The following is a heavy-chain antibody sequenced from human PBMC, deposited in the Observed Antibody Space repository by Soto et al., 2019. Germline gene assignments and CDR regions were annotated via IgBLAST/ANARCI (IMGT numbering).Heavy chain of an antibody. J-gene: IGHJ4*02. D-gene: IGHD2-15*01. Sequence: QVQLQESGPGLVKPSQTLSLTCTVSGGSISSGDYSWSWIRQPPGKGLEWIGYIYYSGSTYYNPSLKSRVTISVDTSKNQFSLKLSSVTAADTAVYYCASLRWTETNYFDYWGQGTLVTVSS. CDR1: GGSISSGDYS. CDR3: ASLRWTETNYFDY. V-gene: IGHV4-30-4*01. CDR2: IYYSGST.